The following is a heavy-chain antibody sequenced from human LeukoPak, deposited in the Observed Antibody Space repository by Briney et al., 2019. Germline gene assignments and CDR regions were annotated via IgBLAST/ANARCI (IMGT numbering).Heavy chain of an antibody. Sequence: PSETLSLTCAVSGGPIIASYWSWIRQPPGKGLEWIGYTHYSGTGNYNPSLKSRVTISIDTSKNRFSPRLTSVTAADTAVYYCARVRSYDTTGYSTSYYLDYWGQGALVTVSS. CDR2: THYSGTG. D-gene: IGHD3-22*01. CDR3: ARVRSYDTTGYSTSYYLDY. J-gene: IGHJ4*02. CDR1: GGPIIASY. V-gene: IGHV4-59*01.